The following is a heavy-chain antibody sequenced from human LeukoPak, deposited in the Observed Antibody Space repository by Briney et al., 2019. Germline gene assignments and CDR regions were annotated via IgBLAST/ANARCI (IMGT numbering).Heavy chain of an antibody. J-gene: IGHJ5*02. CDR1: GGTFSSYA. CDR3: ARELPDIVARGWFDP. V-gene: IGHV1-69*04. Sequence: SVKVSCKASGGTFSSYAISWVRQAPGQGLEWMGRIIPILGIANYAQKLQGRVTITADKSTSTAYMELSSLRSEDTAVYYCARELPDIVARGWFDPWGQGTLVTVSS. D-gene: IGHD5-12*01. CDR2: IIPILGIA.